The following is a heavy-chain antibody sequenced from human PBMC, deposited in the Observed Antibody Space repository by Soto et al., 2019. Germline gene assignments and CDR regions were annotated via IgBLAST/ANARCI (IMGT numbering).Heavy chain of an antibody. D-gene: IGHD4-17*01. J-gene: IGHJ5*02. CDR2: IYYSGST. CDR1: GGSISSGGYY. Sequence: SETLSLTCTVSGGSISSGGYYWSWIRQHPGKGLEWIGYIYYSGSTYYNPSLKGRVTISVDTSKNQFSLKLSSVTAADTAVYYCARDLGDYGGWFDPWGQGTLVTVSS. V-gene: IGHV4-31*03. CDR3: ARDLGDYGGWFDP.